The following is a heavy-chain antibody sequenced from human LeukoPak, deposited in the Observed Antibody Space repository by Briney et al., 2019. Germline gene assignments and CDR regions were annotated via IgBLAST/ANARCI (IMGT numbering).Heavy chain of an antibody. D-gene: IGHD5-18*01. CDR3: ARVESGYSYGY. Sequence: PSDTLSLTSTVPAGSISIYYCRCIRQPPGKGWEWIGYIYYSGSTNYNPSLKSRVTISVDTSKNQFSLKLSSVTAADTAVYYCARVESGYSYGYWGQGTLVTVSS. V-gene: IGHV4-59*01. CDR1: AGSISIYY. J-gene: IGHJ4*02. CDR2: IYYSGST.